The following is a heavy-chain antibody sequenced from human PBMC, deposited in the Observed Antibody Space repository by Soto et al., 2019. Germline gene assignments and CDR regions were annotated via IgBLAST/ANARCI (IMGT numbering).Heavy chain of an antibody. CDR1: GVSISSAF. CDR3: VKDRVALAGFDA. CDR2: FYADTSA. D-gene: IGHD6-19*01. V-gene: IGHV4-4*07. J-gene: IGHJ5*01. Sequence: QVHLQESGPGLVKPSETLSLTCSVSGVSISSAFWSWIRQPAGKGLEYIGRFYADTSANENPSLKSRLSMSRDLSKTQLSLRLTSVPSAVKGVYYCVKDRVALAGFDAWGHGTLVTVSP.